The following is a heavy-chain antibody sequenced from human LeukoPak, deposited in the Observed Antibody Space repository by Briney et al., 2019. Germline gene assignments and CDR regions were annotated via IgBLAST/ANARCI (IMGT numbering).Heavy chain of an antibody. D-gene: IGHD6-13*01. Sequence: PGGSLRLSCAASGFTFSSYEMNWVRQAPGKGLEWVSYISSSGSTIYYADSVKGRFTISRDNAKNSLYLQMNSLRAEDTAVYYCARGRLEDSSSWFLDYYYYYMDVWGKGTTVTMSS. CDR2: ISSSGSTI. CDR3: ARGRLEDSSSWFLDYYYYYMDV. J-gene: IGHJ6*03. CDR1: GFTFSSYE. V-gene: IGHV3-48*03.